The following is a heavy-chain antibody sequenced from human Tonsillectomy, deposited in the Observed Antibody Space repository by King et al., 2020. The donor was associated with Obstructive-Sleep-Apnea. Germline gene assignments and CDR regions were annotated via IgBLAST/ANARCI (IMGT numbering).Heavy chain of an antibody. J-gene: IGHJ4*02. Sequence: QLVQSGSELKKPGASVKVSCKASGYTFTSYAMNWVRQAPGQGLEWMGGIHTNTGNTAYSRGFTGRIVFSLDTSVSTAYLQISSLKAEDTAVYYCARGPKGGFIWGQGTLVTVSS. CDR2: IHTNTGNT. D-gene: IGHD3-16*01. CDR3: ARGPKGGFI. CDR1: GYTFTSYA. V-gene: IGHV7-4-1*02.